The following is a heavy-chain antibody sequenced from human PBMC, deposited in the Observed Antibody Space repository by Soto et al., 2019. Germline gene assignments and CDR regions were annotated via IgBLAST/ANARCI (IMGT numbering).Heavy chain of an antibody. CDR2: INHSGST. Sequence: KASETLSLTCAVYGGSFSGYYWSWIRQLPGKGLEWIGEINHSGSTNYNPSLKSRVTISVDTSKNQFSLKLSSVTAADTAVYYCARDRYYYDSSGYYYPYYYYGMDVWGQGTTVTVSS. CDR3: ARDRYYYDSSGYYYPYYYYGMDV. D-gene: IGHD3-22*01. J-gene: IGHJ6*02. V-gene: IGHV4-34*01. CDR1: GGSFSGYY.